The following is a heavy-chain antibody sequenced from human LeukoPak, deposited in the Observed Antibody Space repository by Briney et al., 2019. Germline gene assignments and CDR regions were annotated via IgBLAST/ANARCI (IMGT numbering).Heavy chain of an antibody. CDR3: ARDFYTRPDYDFWSGYSGFDP. CDR1: GYSISSGYY. Sequence: PSETLSLTCAVSGYSISSGYYWSWIRQPPGKGLEWIGYIYYSGSTYYNPSLKSRVTISVDTSKNQFSLKLSSVTAADTAVYYCARDFYTRPDYDFWSGYSGFDPWGQGTLVTVSS. D-gene: IGHD3-3*01. CDR2: IYYSGST. J-gene: IGHJ5*02. V-gene: IGHV4-30-4*08.